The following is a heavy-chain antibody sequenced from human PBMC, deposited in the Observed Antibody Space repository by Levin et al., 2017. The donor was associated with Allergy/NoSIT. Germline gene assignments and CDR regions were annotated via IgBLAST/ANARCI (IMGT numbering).Heavy chain of an antibody. Sequence: TSQTLSLTCAVSGGSIRTDNWWSWIRQPPGKGLEWIGEIYRSGDTNHNPSLRSRVTMSVDKSKNHFSLKLSSVTAADTAVYYCATVEGLFCSGVSCSYSFHYWGQGALVTVSS. V-gene: IGHV4-4*02. D-gene: IGHD3-9*01. CDR3: ATVEGLFCSGVSCSYSFHY. J-gene: IGHJ4*02. CDR1: GGSIRTDNW. CDR2: IYRSGDT.